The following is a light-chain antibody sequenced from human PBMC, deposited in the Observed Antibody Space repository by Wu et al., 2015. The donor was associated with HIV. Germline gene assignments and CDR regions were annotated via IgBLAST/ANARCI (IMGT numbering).Light chain of an antibody. Sequence: EIVLTQSPGTLSLSPGDRATLSCRASQYVSTYYLTWYQQKPGQAPRLLIYGTSRRATGIPDRFSGSGSRTEFTLTISSVQSEDFALYYCQQYNNWPPYTFGQGTKLEI. CDR1: QYVSTYY. CDR3: QQYNNWPPYT. J-gene: IGKJ2*01. CDR2: GTS. V-gene: IGKV3-20*01.